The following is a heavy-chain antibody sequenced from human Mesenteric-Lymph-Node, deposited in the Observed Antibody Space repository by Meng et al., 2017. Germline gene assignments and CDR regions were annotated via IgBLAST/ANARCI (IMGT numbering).Heavy chain of an antibody. CDR3: ARVGWSSSWFDY. CDR1: GGSISSGSYY. CDR2: IYTSGST. D-gene: IGHD6-13*01. Sequence: SETLSLTCTVSGGSISSGSYYWSWIRQPAGKGLEWIGRIYTSGSTNYNPSLKSRVTISVDTSKNQFSLKLSSVTAADTAVYYCARVGWSSSWFDYWGQGTLVTVSS. J-gene: IGHJ4*02. V-gene: IGHV4-61*02.